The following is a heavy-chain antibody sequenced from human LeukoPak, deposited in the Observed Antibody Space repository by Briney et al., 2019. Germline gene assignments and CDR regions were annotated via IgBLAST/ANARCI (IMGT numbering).Heavy chain of an antibody. J-gene: IGHJ4*02. CDR3: AKDIYSSGWYGY. V-gene: IGHV3-43*02. Sequence: GGSLRLSCAASGFTFSSYAMSWVRQAPGKGLEWVSLISGDGGSTYYADSVKGRFTISRDNSKNSLYLQMNSLRTEDTALYYCAKDIYSSGWYGYWGQGTLVTVSS. D-gene: IGHD6-19*01. CDR2: ISGDGGST. CDR1: GFTFSSYA.